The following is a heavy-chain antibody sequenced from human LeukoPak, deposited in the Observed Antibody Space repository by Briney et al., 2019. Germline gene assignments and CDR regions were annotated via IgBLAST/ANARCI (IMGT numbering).Heavy chain of an antibody. V-gene: IGHV3-49*03. CDR1: GFLFSDFA. J-gene: IGHJ6*02. Sequence: PGGSLRLSCTASGFLFSDFAINWFRQAPGQGLEWVGFIRSKDYGGTTEYAASVKGRFTISRDESKSIAYLQMNSLKTEDTAVHYCTRGQEGNYYYFGMDVWGHGTTVTVSS. CDR2: IRSKDYGGTT. CDR3: TRGQEGNYYYFGMDV.